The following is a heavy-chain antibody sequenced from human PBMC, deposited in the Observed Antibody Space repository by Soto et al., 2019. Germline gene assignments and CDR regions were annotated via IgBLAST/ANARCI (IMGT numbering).Heavy chain of an antibody. D-gene: IGHD5-18*01. Sequence: LCGGSISSGNYYWSWIRQPPGKGLEWIGFISYSGSTYYSLSLKSRVTISVATSKNQFSLKLSFVTAADTAVYYCATMGTPATGLYYFDSWGQGTLVTVSS. CDR1: GGSISSGNYY. V-gene: IGHV4-30-4*01. CDR3: ATMGTPATGLYYFDS. CDR2: ISYSGST. J-gene: IGHJ4*02.